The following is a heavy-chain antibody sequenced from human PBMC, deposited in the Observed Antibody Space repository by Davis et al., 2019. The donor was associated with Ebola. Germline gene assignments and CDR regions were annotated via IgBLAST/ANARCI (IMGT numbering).Heavy chain of an antibody. J-gene: IGHJ4*02. D-gene: IGHD5-24*01. CDR3: ARVGDGYNSGY. CDR1: GYTFTSYG. V-gene: IGHV1-69*04. Sequence: AASVKVSCKASGYTFTSYGISWVRQAPGQGLEWMGRIIPILGIANYAQKFQGRVTITADKSTSTAYMELSSLRSEDTAVYYCARVGDGYNSGYWGQGTLVTVSS. CDR2: IIPILGIA.